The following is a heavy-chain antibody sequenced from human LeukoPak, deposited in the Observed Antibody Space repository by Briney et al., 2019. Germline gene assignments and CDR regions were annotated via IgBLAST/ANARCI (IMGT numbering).Heavy chain of an antibody. Sequence: SETLSLTCTVSGGSISSYYWSWIRQPPGKGLEWIGYIYYSGSTNYNPSLKSRVTIPVDTSKNQFSLKLSSVTAADTAVYYCARQGSGSYYNSKAYYYYGMDVWGQGTTVTVSS. CDR2: IYYSGST. J-gene: IGHJ6*02. CDR1: GGSISSYY. D-gene: IGHD3-10*01. CDR3: ARQGSGSYYNSKAYYYYGMDV. V-gene: IGHV4-59*08.